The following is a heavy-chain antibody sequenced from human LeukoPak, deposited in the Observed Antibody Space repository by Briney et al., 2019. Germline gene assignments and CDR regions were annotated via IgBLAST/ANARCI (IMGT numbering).Heavy chain of an antibody. CDR3: ASQSTYSSIWFH. V-gene: IGHV5-51*01. J-gene: IGHJ4*02. CDR2: IYPGDSDT. Sequence: GESLKISCKGFGYRFTNYSSAWVRQMRGKGLEWMGIIYPGDSDTRYSPSFQGQVTISADKSINAAYLQWSSLKASDTAMYYCASQSTYSSIWFHWGQGTLVTVSS. CDR1: GYRFTNYS. D-gene: IGHD6-13*01.